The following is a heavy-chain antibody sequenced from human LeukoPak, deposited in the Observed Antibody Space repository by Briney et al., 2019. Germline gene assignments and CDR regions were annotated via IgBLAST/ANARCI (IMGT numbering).Heavy chain of an antibody. CDR2: INTNTGNP. CDR3: ASFGSWWSYYYYYGMDV. D-gene: IGHD2-15*01. J-gene: IGHJ6*02. Sequence: GASVKVSCKASGYTFTSYAMNWVRQAPGQGLEWMGWINTNTGNPTYAQGFTGRFVFSLDTSVSTAYLQISSLKAEDTAVYYCASFGSWWSYYYYYGMDVWGQGTTVTVSS. V-gene: IGHV7-4-1*02. CDR1: GYTFTSYA.